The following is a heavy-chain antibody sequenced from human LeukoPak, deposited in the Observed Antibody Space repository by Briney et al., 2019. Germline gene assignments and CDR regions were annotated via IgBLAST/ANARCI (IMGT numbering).Heavy chain of an antibody. J-gene: IGHJ5*02. CDR1: GYSISSGYY. D-gene: IGHD3-10*01. CDR2: IYHSGST. Sequence: PSETLSLTCTVSGYSISSGYYWGWIRQPPGKGLEWIGSIYHSGSTYYNPSLKSRVTISVDTSKNQFSLKLSSVTAADTAVYYCARVGITMVRGALNWFDPWGQGTLVTVSS. V-gene: IGHV4-38-2*02. CDR3: ARVGITMVRGALNWFDP.